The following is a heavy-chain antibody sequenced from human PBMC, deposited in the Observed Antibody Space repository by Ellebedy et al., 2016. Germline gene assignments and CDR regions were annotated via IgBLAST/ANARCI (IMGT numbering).Heavy chain of an antibody. CDR3: ATERGTAVANPDS. V-gene: IGHV1-69*13. Sequence: SVKVSCXASGGTFSSYAISWVRQAPGQGLEWMGGIIPIFGTANYAQKFQGRVTITADESTSTGYMELSSLTSEDTAVYYCATERGTAVANPDSWGQGTLVTVSS. CDR1: GGTFSSYA. J-gene: IGHJ4*02. D-gene: IGHD6-19*01. CDR2: IIPIFGTA.